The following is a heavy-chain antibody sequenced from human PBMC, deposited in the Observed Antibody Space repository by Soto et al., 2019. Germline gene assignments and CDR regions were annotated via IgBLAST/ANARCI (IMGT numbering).Heavy chain of an antibody. D-gene: IGHD2-21*01. V-gene: IGHV1-69*05. CDR1: GGTFSSYA. CDR2: IIPIFGST. Sequence: GASVKVSCKASGGTFSSYAISWVRQAPGQGLEWMGGIIPIFGSTSYAQKFQGRVTMTRDTSTSTVYMELSSLRSEDTAVYYCARGRWGVARYFDLWGRGTLVTVSS. J-gene: IGHJ2*01. CDR3: ARGRWGVARYFDL.